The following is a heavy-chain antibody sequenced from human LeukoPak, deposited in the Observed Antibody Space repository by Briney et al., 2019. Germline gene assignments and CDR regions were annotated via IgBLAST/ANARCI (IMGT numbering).Heavy chain of an antibody. D-gene: IGHD2-15*01. J-gene: IGHJ4*02. V-gene: IGHV4-34*01. CDR2: INHSGST. CDR1: GGSFSGYY. CDR3: ARGGYCSGGSCYYAEQFDY. Sequence: SETLSLSCAVYGGSFSGYYWSWIRQPTGKGLEWIGEINHSGSTNYNPSLKSRVTISVDTSKNQFSLKLSSVTAADTAVYYCARGGYCSGGSCYYAEQFDYWGQGTLVTVSS.